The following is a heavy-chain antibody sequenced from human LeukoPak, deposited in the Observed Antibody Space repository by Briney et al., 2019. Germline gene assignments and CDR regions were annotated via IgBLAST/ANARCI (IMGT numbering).Heavy chain of an antibody. J-gene: IGHJ4*02. V-gene: IGHV4-34*01. CDR3: AGSIAALVDY. CDR2: INHSGST. D-gene: IGHD6-6*01. Sequence: SETLSLTCAVYGGSFSGYYWSWIRQPPGKGLEWIGEINHSGSTNYNPSLKSRVTISVDTSKNQFSLKLSSVTAADTAVYYCAGSIAALVDYWGQGTLVTVSS. CDR1: GGSFSGYY.